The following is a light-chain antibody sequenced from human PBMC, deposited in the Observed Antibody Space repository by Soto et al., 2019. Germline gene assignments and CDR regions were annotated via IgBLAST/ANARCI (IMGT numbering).Light chain of an antibody. CDR1: SSNIGAGYD. CDR2: GST. Sequence: QSVLTQPPSVSGAPGQWVTISCTGSSSNIGAGYDVHWYQQLPGAAPKLLIYGSTKRPSGVPDRFSGSKSGTSASLAITGLQAEDEADYYCQSYDSSLSGFYVFGPGTKLTVL. CDR3: QSYDSSLSGFYV. V-gene: IGLV1-40*01. J-gene: IGLJ1*01.